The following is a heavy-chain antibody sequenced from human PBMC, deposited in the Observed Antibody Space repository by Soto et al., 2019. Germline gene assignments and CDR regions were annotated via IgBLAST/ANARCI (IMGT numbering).Heavy chain of an antibody. V-gene: IGHV3-30-3*01. CDR2: ISYDGSNK. J-gene: IGHJ4*02. D-gene: IGHD6-6*01. CDR3: ARDLRLYSSSSAGDY. Sequence: QVQLVESGGGVVQPGRSLRLSCAASGFTFSSYAMHWVRQAPGKGLEWVAVISYDGSNKYYADSVKGRFTISRDNSKNTLYLQMNSLRAEDTAVYYCARDLRLYSSSSAGDYWGQGTLVTVSS. CDR1: GFTFSSYA.